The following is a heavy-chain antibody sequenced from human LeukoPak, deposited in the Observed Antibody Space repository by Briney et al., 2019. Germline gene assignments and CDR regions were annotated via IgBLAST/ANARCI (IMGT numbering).Heavy chain of an antibody. CDR3: AKDRFNSVGATYMDV. Sequence: GGSLRLSCVASGFTFSSYGMHWVRQAPGKGLEWVAFIRYDGSNKYYADSVKGRFTISRDNSKNTLYLQVNSLRAEDTAVYYCAKDRFNSVGATYMDVWGKGTTVTVSS. V-gene: IGHV3-30*02. CDR2: IRYDGSNK. D-gene: IGHD1-26*01. CDR1: GFTFSSYG. J-gene: IGHJ6*03.